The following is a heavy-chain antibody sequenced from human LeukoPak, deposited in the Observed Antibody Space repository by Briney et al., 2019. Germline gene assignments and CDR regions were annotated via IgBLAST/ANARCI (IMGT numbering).Heavy chain of an antibody. V-gene: IGHV4-39*07. D-gene: IGHD2-15*01. CDR3: ARGYCSGGSCYSSYYYSYMDV. CDR1: GGSISSSSYY. CDR2: INDSGST. J-gene: IGHJ6*03. Sequence: PSETLSLTCTVSGGSISSSSYYWGWIRQPPGKGLEWIGSINDSGSTYNNPSRNRRVTRSVDRSKNQFSLKLGSVPAADTAVYYCARGYCSGGSCYSSYYYSYMDVWGKGTTVTVSS.